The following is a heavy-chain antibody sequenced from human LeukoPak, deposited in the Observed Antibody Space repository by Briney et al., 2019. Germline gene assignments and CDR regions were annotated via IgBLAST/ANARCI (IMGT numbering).Heavy chain of an antibody. CDR3: AKKSHYYYGMDV. V-gene: IGHV3-30*18. CDR1: GFTFSGYG. Sequence: PGGSLRLSCAASGFTFSGYGMHWVRQAPGKGLEWVAVISYDGSNKYYADSVKGRFTISRDNSKNTLYLQMNSLRAEDTAVYYCAKKSHYYYGMDVWGQGTTVTVSS. J-gene: IGHJ6*02. CDR2: ISYDGSNK.